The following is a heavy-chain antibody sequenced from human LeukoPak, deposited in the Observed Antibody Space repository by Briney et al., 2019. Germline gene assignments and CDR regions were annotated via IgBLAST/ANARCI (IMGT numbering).Heavy chain of an antibody. Sequence: SETLSLTCTVSGSSMRSDTYYWGWIRQPPGKALEWIGSIYYSGNTYYNPSLKSRVIMSVDTSRDQVSLNLKSVTAADTAVYYCARDRYDSTTNAQPPYFDLWGQGTLVTVSS. J-gene: IGHJ4*02. D-gene: IGHD2/OR15-2a*01. CDR2: IYYSGNT. V-gene: IGHV4-39*07. CDR3: ARDRYDSTTNAQPPYFDL. CDR1: GSSMRSDTYY.